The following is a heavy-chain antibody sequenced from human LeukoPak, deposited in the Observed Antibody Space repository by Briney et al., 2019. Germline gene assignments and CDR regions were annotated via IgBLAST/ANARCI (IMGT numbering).Heavy chain of an antibody. J-gene: IGHJ4*02. CDR3: AATPGYSSGWYVRYFDY. V-gene: IGHV3-21*01. CDR2: ISSSSSYI. D-gene: IGHD6-19*01. CDR1: GFTFSSYS. Sequence: GGSLRLSCAASGFTFSSYSMNWVRQAPGKGLEWVSSISSSSSYIYYADSVKGRFTIFRDNSKNTLYLQMNSLRAEDTAVYYCAATPGYSSGWYVRYFDYWGQGTLVTVSS.